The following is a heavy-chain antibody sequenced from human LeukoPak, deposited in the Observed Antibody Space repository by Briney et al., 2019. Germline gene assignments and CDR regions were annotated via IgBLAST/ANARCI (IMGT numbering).Heavy chain of an antibody. CDR1: GFTFDDYD. CDR3: ARVQQYDKFDY. CDR2: ISWNGRNT. Sequence: GGSLRLSCAASGFTFDDYDLNWVRQAPGKGLEWVSGISWNGRNTACAESLNGRFTISRDNAKNSLYLQMNSLRAEDTAFYYCARVQQYDKFDYWGQGTLVTVSS. J-gene: IGHJ4*02. D-gene: IGHD3-22*01. V-gene: IGHV3-20*04.